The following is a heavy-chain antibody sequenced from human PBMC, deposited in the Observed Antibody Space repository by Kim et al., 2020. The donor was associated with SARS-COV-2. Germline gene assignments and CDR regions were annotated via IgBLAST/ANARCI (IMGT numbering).Heavy chain of an antibody. Sequence: SETLSLTCTVSGGSISSSSYYWGWIRQPPGKGLEWIGSIYYSGSTYYNPSLKSRVTISVDTSKNQFSLKLSSVTAADTAVYYCARKEHVLLWFGELLYTADDAFDIWGQGTMVTVSS. V-gene: IGHV4-39*01. CDR3: ARKEHVLLWFGELLYTADDAFDI. CDR2: IYYSGST. D-gene: IGHD3-10*01. J-gene: IGHJ3*02. CDR1: GGSISSSSYY.